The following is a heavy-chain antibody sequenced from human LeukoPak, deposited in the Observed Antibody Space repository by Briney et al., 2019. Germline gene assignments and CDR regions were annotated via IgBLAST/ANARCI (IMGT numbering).Heavy chain of an antibody. D-gene: IGHD2-2*01. Sequence: ASVKVSCKASGGTFSSYAISWVRQAPGQGLEWMGGIIPIFGTANYAQKFQGRVTITADESTSTAYMELSSLRSEDTAVYYCARGHSLDQLLFSAFDIWGQGTMVTVSS. CDR1: GGTFSSYA. J-gene: IGHJ3*02. CDR3: ARGHSLDQLLFSAFDI. V-gene: IGHV1-69*13. CDR2: IIPIFGTA.